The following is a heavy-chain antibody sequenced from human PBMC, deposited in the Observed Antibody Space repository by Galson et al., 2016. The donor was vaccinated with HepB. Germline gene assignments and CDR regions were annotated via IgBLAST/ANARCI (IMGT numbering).Heavy chain of an antibody. CDR3: AREGRTIFGVLLIAYYIDS. CDR1: GGTFSDHS. D-gene: IGHD3-3*01. CDR2: IIPILGIT. J-gene: IGHJ4*02. Sequence: SVKVSCKASGGTFSDHSINWVRQAPGQGLEWMGRIIPILGITYYAQRFQGRVTITVDKSTSTVYMELSGLRSEDTAVYYCAREGRTIFGVLLIAYYIDSWGQGSLVTVSS. V-gene: IGHV1-69*04.